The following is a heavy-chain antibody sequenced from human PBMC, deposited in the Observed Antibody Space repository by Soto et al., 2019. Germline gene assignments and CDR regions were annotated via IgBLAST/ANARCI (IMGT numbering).Heavy chain of an antibody. CDR1: GYTFTSYG. D-gene: IGHD3-3*01. J-gene: IGHJ5*02. Sequence: ASVKASCKASGYTFTSYGISWVRQAPGQGLEWMGWISAYNGNTNYAQKLQGRVTMTTDTSTSTAYMELRSLRSDDTAVYYCARDGVITIFGVVNNWFDPWGQGTLVTVSS. CDR3: ARDGVITIFGVVNNWFDP. V-gene: IGHV1-18*01. CDR2: ISAYNGNT.